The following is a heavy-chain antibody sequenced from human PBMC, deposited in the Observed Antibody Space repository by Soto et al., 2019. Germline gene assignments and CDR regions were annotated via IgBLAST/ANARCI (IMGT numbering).Heavy chain of an antibody. J-gene: IGHJ4*02. V-gene: IGHV3-23*01. CDR2: ISGSGGST. D-gene: IGHD5-12*01. Sequence: GGSLSLSCAASGFTFSSYAMSWVRQAPGKGLEWVSAISGSGGSTYYADSVKGRFTISRDNSKNTLYLQMNSLRAEDTAVYYCAKHRLIGWIKCYLDDWGQGNLVTLYS. CDR3: AKHRLIGWIKCYLDD. CDR1: GFTFSSYA.